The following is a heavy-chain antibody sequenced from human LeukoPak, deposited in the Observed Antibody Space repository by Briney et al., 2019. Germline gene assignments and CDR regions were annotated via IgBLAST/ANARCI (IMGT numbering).Heavy chain of an antibody. J-gene: IGHJ4*02. CDR1: GHTFTGYY. D-gene: IGHD6-19*01. V-gene: IGHV1-2*04. Sequence: ASVKVSCKASGHTFTGYYMHWVRQAPGQGLEWMGWINPNSGGTNYAQKFQGWVTMTRDTTISTAYMELSRLRSDDTAVYYCARLGQWPPDYYFDYWGQGTLVTVSS. CDR3: ARLGQWPPDYYFDY. CDR2: INPNSGGT.